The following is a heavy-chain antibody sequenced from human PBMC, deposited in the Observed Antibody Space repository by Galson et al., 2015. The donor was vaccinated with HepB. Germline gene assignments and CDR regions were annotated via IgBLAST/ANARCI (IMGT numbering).Heavy chain of an antibody. CDR2: TYYRSRWYN. CDR3: ARAYYSDSRNYYYYMDV. J-gene: IGHJ6*03. V-gene: IGHV6-1*01. D-gene: IGHD3-22*01. Sequence: CAISGDSVSSNSAAWNWIRQSPSRGLEWLGRTYYRSRWYNDYAVSVTGRITINPDTSKNQFSLQVNSVTPEDTAVYYCARAYYSDSRNYYYYMDVWDTGTTVTVSS. CDR1: GDSVSSNSAA.